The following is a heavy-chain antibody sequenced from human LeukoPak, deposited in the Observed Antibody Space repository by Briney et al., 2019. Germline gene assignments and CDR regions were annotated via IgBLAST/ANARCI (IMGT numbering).Heavy chain of an antibody. Sequence: GGSLRLSCAASGFTFSSYEMNWVRQAPGKGLEWVSYISSSGSTIYYADSVKGRFTISRDNAKNSLYLQMNSLRAEDTAVYYCARDNYDSSGYYHHYFDYWGQGTLVTVSS. V-gene: IGHV3-48*03. D-gene: IGHD3-22*01. J-gene: IGHJ4*02. CDR2: ISSSGSTI. CDR1: GFTFSSYE. CDR3: ARDNYDSSGYYHHYFDY.